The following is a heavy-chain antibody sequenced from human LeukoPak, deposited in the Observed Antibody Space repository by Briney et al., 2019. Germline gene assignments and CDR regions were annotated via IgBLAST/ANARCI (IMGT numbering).Heavy chain of an antibody. V-gene: IGHV3-7*01. J-gene: IGHJ4*02. CDR2: IKQDGSEK. D-gene: IGHD2-15*01. CDR1: GFTFSSYW. CDR3: ARDLGRGYCSGGSCYYFDY. Sequence: PGGSLRLSCAASGFTFSSYWMTWVRQAPGKGLEWVANIKQDGSEKYFVDSVKGRFTISRDNAKNSLYLQMNSLRAEDTAVYYCARDLGRGYCSGGSCYYFDYWGQGTLVTVSS.